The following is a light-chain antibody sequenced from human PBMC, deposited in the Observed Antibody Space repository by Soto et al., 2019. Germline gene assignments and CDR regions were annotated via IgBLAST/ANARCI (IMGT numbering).Light chain of an antibody. CDR2: LAS. V-gene: IGKV4-1*01. Sequence: DIVMTQSPDSLAVSLGERATINCKSSQSVLYSSNNKNYLAWYQQKPGQPPKLLIYLASTRESGVPDRFSGSGSGTDFTLTISSLQAEDVAIYYCQHYYSNLKTFGQGTKVEIK. J-gene: IGKJ1*01. CDR3: QHYYSNLKT. CDR1: QSVLYSSNNKNY.